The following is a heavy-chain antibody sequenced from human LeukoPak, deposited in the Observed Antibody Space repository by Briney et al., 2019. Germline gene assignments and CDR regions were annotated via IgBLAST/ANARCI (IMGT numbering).Heavy chain of an antibody. CDR2: ISGSGDNT. CDR1: GFSFSSYA. J-gene: IGHJ4*02. Sequence: GGSLRLSCAASGFSFSSYAMSWVRQAPGKGMGWVASISGSGDNTYYAESVKGRFTISRDNSKNTLFLQMNSLRAEDTAVFYCAKRSGYTTGWFFDFWGQGTLGTVSS. D-gene: IGHD6-19*01. CDR3: AKRSGYTTGWFFDF. V-gene: IGHV3-23*01.